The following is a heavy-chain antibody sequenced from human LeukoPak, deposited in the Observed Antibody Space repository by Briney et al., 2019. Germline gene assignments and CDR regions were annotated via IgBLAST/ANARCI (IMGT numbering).Heavy chain of an antibody. J-gene: IGHJ3*02. D-gene: IGHD5-12*01. CDR3: AQSVDRLAFDI. V-gene: IGHV4-34*01. CDR1: GGSFSGYY. CDR2: INHSGST. Sequence: SGTLSLTCAVYGGSFSGYYWSWIRQPPGKGLEWIGEINHSGSTNYNPSLKSRVTISVDTSKNQFSLKLSSVTAADTAVYYCAQSVDRLAFDIWGQGTMVTVSS.